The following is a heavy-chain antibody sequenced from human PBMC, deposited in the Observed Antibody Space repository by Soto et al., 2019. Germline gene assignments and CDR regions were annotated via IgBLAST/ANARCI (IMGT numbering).Heavy chain of an antibody. J-gene: IGHJ4*02. CDR3: ARGLSIAS. CDR2: IGLSDSTT. Sequence: EVRLVESGGGLVQPGGSLRLSCAASGFTFSAYSMNWVRQTPGKGLEWLSYIGLSDSTTYYAECVEGRFTMSIDNARNSLYMPLNSLGAEDTAVYYCARGLSIASWGRGTLVTVSS. D-gene: IGHD6-13*01. V-gene: IGHV3-48*01. CDR1: GFTFSAYS.